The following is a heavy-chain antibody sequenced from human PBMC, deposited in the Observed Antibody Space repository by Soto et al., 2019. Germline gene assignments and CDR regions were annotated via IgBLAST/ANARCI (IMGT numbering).Heavy chain of an antibody. J-gene: IGHJ5*02. D-gene: IGHD3-10*01. CDR2: IYCSVST. CDR3: ARNFGLWSGESLTSWFNP. CDR1: CGSISSSSYY. Sequence: TSETLSLTCTVSCGSISSSSYYWGLIRHPPWKWLDWIGSIYCSVSTYYNRSLKSRVTISVDTSKNQFSLKLSSVTAAATAVYYCARNFGLWSGESLTSWFNPGGQETRVTVP. V-gene: IGHV4-39*01.